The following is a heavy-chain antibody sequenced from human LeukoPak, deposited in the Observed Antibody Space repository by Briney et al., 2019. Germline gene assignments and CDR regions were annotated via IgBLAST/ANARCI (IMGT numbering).Heavy chain of an antibody. CDR1: GGSMSSYY. Sequence: SETLSLTCTVSGGSMSSYYWSWIRQPPGKGLEWIGYIYYSGSTNYKSSLKSRVTISVDTSKNQFSLKLSSVTAADTAVYYCARLTGYSSESWFDPWGQGTLVTVSS. D-gene: IGHD3-9*01. CDR3: ARLTGYSSESWFDP. V-gene: IGHV4-59*01. J-gene: IGHJ5*02. CDR2: IYYSGST.